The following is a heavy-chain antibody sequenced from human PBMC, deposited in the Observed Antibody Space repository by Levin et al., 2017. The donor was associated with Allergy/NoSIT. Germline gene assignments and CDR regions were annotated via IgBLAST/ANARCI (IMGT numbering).Heavy chain of an antibody. V-gene: IGHV1-69*01. CDR1: GGTSSTHG. CDR3: ARDKPGIVGNSEAFDI. D-gene: IGHD1-26*01. Sequence: RGESLKISCKASGGTSSTHGITWVRQAPGQGLEWMGEIVPFYGTTTYSQRFRDRVTITAHASTSTVYMELSGLRSEDTAMYYCARDKPGIVGNSEAFDIWGQGTMVTVSS. CDR2: IVPFYGTT. J-gene: IGHJ3*02.